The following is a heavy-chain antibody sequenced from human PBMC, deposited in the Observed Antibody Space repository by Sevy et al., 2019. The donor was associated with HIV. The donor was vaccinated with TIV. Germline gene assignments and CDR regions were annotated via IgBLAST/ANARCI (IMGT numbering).Heavy chain of an antibody. D-gene: IGHD3-10*01. CDR2: ISSSSSYI. CDR1: GFTFSSYS. CDR3: ARVGIYGSGSYYYFDY. J-gene: IGHJ4*02. V-gene: IGHV3-21*01. Sequence: GGSLRLSCAASGFTFSSYSMNWVRQAPGKGLEWVSSISSSSSYIYYADSVKGRFTISRDNAKNSLYLQMNSLRAEDTAMYYCARVGIYGSGSYYYFDYWGQGTLVTVSS.